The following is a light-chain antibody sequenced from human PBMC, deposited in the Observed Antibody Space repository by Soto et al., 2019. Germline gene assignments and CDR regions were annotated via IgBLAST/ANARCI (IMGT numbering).Light chain of an antibody. CDR1: QSVSSY. J-gene: IGKJ1*01. V-gene: IGKV3-20*01. Sequence: EIVLTQSPGTLSLSPGERATLSCRASQSVSSYLAWYQQKPGQPPRLRIYGSSSRSTGIPDRFSGSGYGTDLTLTINRLEPEDFAVYYCHQYGRPSRTFGEVTKVLIK. CDR3: HQYGRPSRT. CDR2: GSS.